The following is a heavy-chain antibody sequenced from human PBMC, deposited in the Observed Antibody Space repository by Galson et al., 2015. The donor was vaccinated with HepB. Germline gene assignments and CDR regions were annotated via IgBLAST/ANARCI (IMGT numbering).Heavy chain of an antibody. V-gene: IGHV5-51*01. Sequence: QSGAEVKKPGESLKISCQGAGDSFSGYWIGWVRQMPGKGLEWMGIIYPGDSDTKYSPSFQGQVTISADKSTSTAYVQWTSLRASDTAMYYCARSPDYGGNFDYWGQGTLVTVSS. D-gene: IGHD4-17*01. J-gene: IGHJ4*02. CDR3: ARSPDYGGNFDY. CDR1: GDSFSGYW. CDR2: IYPGDSDT.